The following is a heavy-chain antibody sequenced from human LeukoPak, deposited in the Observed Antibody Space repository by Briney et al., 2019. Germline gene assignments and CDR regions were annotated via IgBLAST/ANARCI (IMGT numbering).Heavy chain of an antibody. CDR2: ISSSSSYT. D-gene: IGHD2-15*01. CDR1: GFTFSDYY. V-gene: IGHV3-11*03. CDR3: ARPPYCSGGSCYSGYFDY. Sequence: GGSLRLSCAASGFTFSDYYMSWIRQAPGKGLEWVSYISSSSSYTNYADSVKGRFTISRDNAKNSLHLQMNSLRAEDTAVYYCARPPYCSGGSCYSGYFDYGGREPWSPSPQ. J-gene: IGHJ4*02.